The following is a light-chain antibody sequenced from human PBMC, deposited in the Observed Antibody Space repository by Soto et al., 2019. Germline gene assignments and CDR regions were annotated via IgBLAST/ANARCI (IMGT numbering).Light chain of an antibody. J-gene: IGKJ4*01. CDR1: QGINDY. CDR3: QQYGSVPLT. Sequence: DIQLTQSPSFLSASVGDRVTITCRASQGINDYLAWYQQKPGKAPKLLIYAASTLQSEVPSRFSGSASGTDFTLTISRLEPEDFAVYYCQQYGSVPLTFGGGTKVEIK. V-gene: IGKV1-9*01. CDR2: AAS.